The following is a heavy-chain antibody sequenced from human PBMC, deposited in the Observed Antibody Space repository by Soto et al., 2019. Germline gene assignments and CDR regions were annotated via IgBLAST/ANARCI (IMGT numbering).Heavy chain of an antibody. V-gene: IGHV3-33*01. CDR2: IWYDGSNK. D-gene: IGHD1-1*01. Sequence: GGSLRLSCAASGFTFSSYGMHWVRQAPGKGLEWVAVIWYDGSNKYYADSVKGRFTISRDNSKNTLHLQMNSLRAEDTAVYYCARDRKWHSWNDDYMDVWGKGTTVTVSS. J-gene: IGHJ6*03. CDR1: GFTFSSYG. CDR3: ARDRKWHSWNDDYMDV.